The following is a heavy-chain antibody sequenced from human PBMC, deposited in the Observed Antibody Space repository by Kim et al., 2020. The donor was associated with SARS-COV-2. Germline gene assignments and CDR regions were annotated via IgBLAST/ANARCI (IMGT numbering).Heavy chain of an antibody. V-gene: IGHV3-30*18. CDR2: ISYDGSNK. J-gene: IGHJ6*02. Sequence: GGSLRLSCAASGFTFSSYGMHWVRQAPGKGLEWVAVISYDGSNKYYADSVKGRFTISRDNSKNTLYLQMNSLRAEDTAVYYCAKDQMTWPYYYYGMDVWGQGTTVTVSS. D-gene: IGHD2-21*02. CDR3: AKDQMTWPYYYYGMDV. CDR1: GFTFSSYG.